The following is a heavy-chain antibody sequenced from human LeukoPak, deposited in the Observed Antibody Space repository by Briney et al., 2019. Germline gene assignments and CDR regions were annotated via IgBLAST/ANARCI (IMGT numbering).Heavy chain of an antibody. CDR2: ISYDGSNK. CDR3: TRVSLLYDSSDIVGNWFDP. Sequence: QPGGSLRLSCAASGFTFSSYAMHWVRQAPGKGLEWVAVISYDGSNKYYADSVKGRFTISRDNSQNTLSLQMNSLRAEDTAVYYCTRVSLLYDSSDIVGNWFDPWGQGTLVTVSS. V-gene: IGHV3-30-3*01. J-gene: IGHJ5*02. D-gene: IGHD3-22*01. CDR1: GFTFSSYA.